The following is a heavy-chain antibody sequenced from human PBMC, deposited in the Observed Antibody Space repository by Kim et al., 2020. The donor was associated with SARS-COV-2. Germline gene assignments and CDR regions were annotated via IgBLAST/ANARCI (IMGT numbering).Heavy chain of an antibody. CDR2: INPSGGST. J-gene: IGHJ6*02. D-gene: IGHD3-10*01. CDR1: GYTFTSYY. Sequence: ASVKVSCKASGYTFTSYYMHWVRQAPGQGLEWMGIINPSGGSTTYAQKFQGRVTMTRDTSTSTVYMEVSSLRSEDTAVYYCARGERITIVRGETHYGMDVWGQGTTVTVSS. CDR3: ARGERITIVRGETHYGMDV. V-gene: IGHV1-46*01.